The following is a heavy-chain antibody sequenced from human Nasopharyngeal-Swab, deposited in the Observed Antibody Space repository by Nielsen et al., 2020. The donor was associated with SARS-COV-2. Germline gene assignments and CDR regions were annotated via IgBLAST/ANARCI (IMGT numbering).Heavy chain of an antibody. CDR2: ISSSGSTI. D-gene: IGHD3-10*01. Sequence: GGSLRLSCAASGFTFSDYYMSWICQAPGQGLEWVSYISSSGSTIYYADSVKGRFTISRDNAKNSLYLQMNSLRAEDTAVYYCARDSTSYRDRGVFDYWGQGTLVTVSS. V-gene: IGHV3-11*01. J-gene: IGHJ4*02. CDR3: ARDSTSYRDRGVFDY. CDR1: GFTFSDYY.